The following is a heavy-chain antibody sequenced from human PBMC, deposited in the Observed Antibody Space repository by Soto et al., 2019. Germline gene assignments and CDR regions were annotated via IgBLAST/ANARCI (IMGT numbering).Heavy chain of an antibody. D-gene: IGHD5-18*01. V-gene: IGHV3-9*01. CDR2: ISWNSGSI. CDR3: AKEIRCGAMASNFHY. CDR1: GFTFDDYA. J-gene: IGHJ4*02. Sequence: GGSLRLSCAASGFTFDDYAMHWVRQAPGKGLEWVSGISWNSGSIGYADSVKGRFTISRDNAKNSLYLQMNSLRAEDTALYYCAKEIRCGAMASNFHYWGQGALVTVSS.